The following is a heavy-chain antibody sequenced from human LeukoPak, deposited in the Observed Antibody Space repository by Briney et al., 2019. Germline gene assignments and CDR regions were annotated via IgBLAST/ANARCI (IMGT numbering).Heavy chain of an antibody. J-gene: IGHJ6*02. CDR1: GFSFSSYA. Sequence: GGSLRLSCAASGFSFSSYAMHWVRQAPGKGLEWVSAISGSGGSTYYADSVKGRFTISRDNSKNTLYLQMNSLRAEDTAVYYCAKIKVGAIYYGMDVWGQGTTVTVSS. CDR3: AKIKVGAIYYGMDV. CDR2: ISGSGGST. D-gene: IGHD1-26*01. V-gene: IGHV3-23*01.